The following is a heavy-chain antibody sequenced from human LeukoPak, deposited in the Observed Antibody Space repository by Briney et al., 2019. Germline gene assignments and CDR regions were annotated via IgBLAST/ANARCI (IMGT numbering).Heavy chain of an antibody. D-gene: IGHD6-13*01. CDR3: ARGKEQQLYAFDI. CDR2: IWFDGSNK. J-gene: IGHJ3*02. V-gene: IGHV3-33*01. Sequence: PGGSLRLSCAASGXTFSSYGMHWVRQTPGKGQEWVAVIWFDGSNKYYADSVKGRFTISRDNSKNTLYLQMNSLSAEDTAVYYCARGKEQQLYAFDIWGQGTIVTVSS. CDR1: GXTFSSYG.